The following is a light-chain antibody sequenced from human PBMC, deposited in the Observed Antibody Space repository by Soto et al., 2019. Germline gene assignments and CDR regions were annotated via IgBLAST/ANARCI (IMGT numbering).Light chain of an antibody. V-gene: IGKV1-5*01. Sequence: IHITPSPSSLSASVRYRFTITVRASQSISSWLAWYQQKPGKAAKLLIYDASSLESGVPSRFSGSGSGTEFTLTITTLQPDDFAPYYCQQYNSYSTFGQGTEVDIK. CDR3: QQYNSYST. CDR2: DAS. J-gene: IGKJ1*01. CDR1: QSISSW.